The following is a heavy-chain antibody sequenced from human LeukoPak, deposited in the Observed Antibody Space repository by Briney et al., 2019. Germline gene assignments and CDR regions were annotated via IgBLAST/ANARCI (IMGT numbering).Heavy chain of an antibody. J-gene: IGHJ6*03. Sequence: PGGSLKLSCAASGFTFSGSAMHWVRQASGKGLEWVGRIRSKANSYATAYAASVKGRFTISRDDSKNTAYLQMNSLKTEDTAVYYCTRDYDFWSGYRYYYYYYYMDVWGKGTTVTVSS. CDR1: GFTFSGSA. CDR2: IRSKANSYAT. V-gene: IGHV3-73*01. D-gene: IGHD3-3*01. CDR3: TRDYDFWSGYRYYYYYYYMDV.